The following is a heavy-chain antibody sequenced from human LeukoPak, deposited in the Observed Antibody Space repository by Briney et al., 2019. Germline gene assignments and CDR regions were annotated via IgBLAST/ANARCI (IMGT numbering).Heavy chain of an antibody. CDR2: ISAYNGNT. Sequence: ASVKVSCKASGYTFTSYGISWVRQAPGQGLEWMGWISAYNGNTNYAQKLQGRVTMTTDTSTSTAYMELRSLRSDDTAVYYCVRAWYLYDILTGYYTDWGQGTLVTVSS. J-gene: IGHJ4*02. CDR1: GYTFTSYG. D-gene: IGHD3-9*01. V-gene: IGHV1-18*01. CDR3: VRAWYLYDILTGYYTD.